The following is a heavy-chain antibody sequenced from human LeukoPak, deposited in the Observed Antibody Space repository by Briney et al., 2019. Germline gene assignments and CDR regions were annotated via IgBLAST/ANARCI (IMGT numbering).Heavy chain of an antibody. Sequence: SETLSLTCAVYVGSFSGYYWSWIRQPPGKGLEWSGEINHSGSTNYNPSLKSRVTISVDTSKNQFSLKLSSVTSADTAVYYCARGRDLLWFGELPPKGFDYWGQGTLVTVSS. J-gene: IGHJ4*02. CDR3: ARGRDLLWFGELPPKGFDY. CDR2: INHSGST. D-gene: IGHD3-10*01. V-gene: IGHV4-34*01. CDR1: VGSFSGYY.